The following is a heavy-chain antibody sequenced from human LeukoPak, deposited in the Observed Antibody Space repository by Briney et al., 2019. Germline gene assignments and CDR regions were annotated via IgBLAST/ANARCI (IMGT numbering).Heavy chain of an antibody. J-gene: IGHJ6*03. CDR1: GYTFTDYY. CDR2: INPNSGGT. Sequence: ASVKVSCKASGYTFTDYYVYWVRQAPGQGLEWMGWINPNSGGTNYAQKFQGRVTMTRDTSISTAYMELSRLRSDDTAVYYCARMGYYDSSGRRGYMDVWGKGTTVTVSS. V-gene: IGHV1-2*02. CDR3: ARMGYYDSSGRRGYMDV. D-gene: IGHD3-22*01.